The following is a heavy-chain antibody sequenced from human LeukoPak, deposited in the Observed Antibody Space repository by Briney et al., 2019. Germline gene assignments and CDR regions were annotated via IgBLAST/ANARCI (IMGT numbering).Heavy chain of an antibody. CDR1: GGSISSYY. CDR2: IYYSGST. D-gene: IGHD2-15*01. CDR3: ARLVVVAATGGTTEDYYYYGMDV. V-gene: IGHV4-59*08. Sequence: SETLSLTCTVSGGSISSYYWSWIRQPPGKGLEWIGYIYYSGSTNYNPSLQSRVTISVDTSKNQFSLKLSSVTAADTAVYYCARLVVVAATGGTTEDYYYYGMDVWGQGTTVTVSS. J-gene: IGHJ6*02.